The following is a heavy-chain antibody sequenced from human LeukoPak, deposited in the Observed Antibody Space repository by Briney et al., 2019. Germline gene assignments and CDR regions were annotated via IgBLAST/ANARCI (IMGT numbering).Heavy chain of an antibody. CDR2: IYHSGST. D-gene: IGHD3-3*01. CDR3: ARNWGAYYDFWSGHSIPYYYYYMDV. Sequence: PSETLSLTCAVSGGSISSSNWWRWVRQPPGKGLEWMGEIYHSGSTNYNPSLKSRGTISVDKSKNQFSLKLRSVTAADPAVYYCARNWGAYYDFWSGHSIPYYYYYMDVWGKGTTVTVSS. J-gene: IGHJ6*03. V-gene: IGHV4-4*02. CDR1: GGSISSSNW.